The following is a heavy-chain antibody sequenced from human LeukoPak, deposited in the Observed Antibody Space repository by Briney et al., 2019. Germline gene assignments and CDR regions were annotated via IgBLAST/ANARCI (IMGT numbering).Heavy chain of an antibody. J-gene: IGHJ4*02. V-gene: IGHV1-2*02. CDR2: INPNSGGT. CDR3: AGGPPWYSSSSPYFDY. CDR1: GYTFTGYY. Sequence: ASVKVSCKASGYTFTGYYMHWVRQAPGQGLEWMGWINPNSGGTNYAQKFQGRVTMTRDTSISTAYMELSRLRSDDTAVYYCAGGPPWYSSSSPYFDYWGQGTLVTVSS. D-gene: IGHD6-6*01.